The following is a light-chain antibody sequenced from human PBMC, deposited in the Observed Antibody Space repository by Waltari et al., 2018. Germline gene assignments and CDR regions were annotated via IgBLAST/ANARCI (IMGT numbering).Light chain of an antibody. CDR3: SSYAGSNNLV. Sequence: QSALTQPRSASGSPGQSVTISCPGTSRFVGGYNYVSWYQQNPGKAPKLIIYEVTKRPSGVPDRFSGSKSGNTAYLTVSGLQTEDEADYYCSSYAGSNNLVFGGGTKVTVL. V-gene: IGLV2-8*01. CDR2: EVT. CDR1: SRFVGGYNY. J-gene: IGLJ2*01.